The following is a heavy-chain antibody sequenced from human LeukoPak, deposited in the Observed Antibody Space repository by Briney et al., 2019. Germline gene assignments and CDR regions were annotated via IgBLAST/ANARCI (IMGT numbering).Heavy chain of an antibody. V-gene: IGHV3-48*03. J-gene: IGHJ4*02. CDR2: ISSSGSTI. CDR1: GFTFSSYE. CDR3: AREEDGYDSSGYFCD. Sequence: GGSLRLSCAASGFTFSSYEMNWVRQAPGKGLEWVSYISSSGSTIYYADSVKGRFTISRDNAKNSLYPQMNSLRAEDTAVYYCAREEDGYDSSGYFCDWGQGTLVTVSS. D-gene: IGHD3-22*01.